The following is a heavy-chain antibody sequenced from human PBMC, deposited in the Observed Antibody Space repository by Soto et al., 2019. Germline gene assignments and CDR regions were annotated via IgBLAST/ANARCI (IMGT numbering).Heavy chain of an antibody. J-gene: IGHJ5*02. V-gene: IGHV4-59*08. CDR2: IYYSGST. D-gene: IGHD2-15*01. CDR3: ARKYCSGGSCYENWFDP. Sequence: SETLSLTCTVSGGSISTYYWSWIRQPPGKGLEWIGYIYYSGSTNYNPSLKSRVTISVDTSKNQFSLKLSSVTAADTAVYYCARKYCSGGSCYENWFDPWGQGTPVTVSS. CDR1: GGSISTYY.